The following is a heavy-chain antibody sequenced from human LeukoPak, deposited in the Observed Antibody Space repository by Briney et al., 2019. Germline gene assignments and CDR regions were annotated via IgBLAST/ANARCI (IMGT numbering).Heavy chain of an antibody. J-gene: IGHJ4*02. CDR3: ARGSREEAAMVTSTTFDY. Sequence: SETLSLTCAVYGGSFSGYYWSWIRQPPGKGLEWIGEINHSGSTNYNPSLKSRVTISVDTSKNQFSLKLSSVTAADTAVYYCARGSREEAAMVTSTTFDYWGQGTLVTVSS. V-gene: IGHV4-34*01. CDR2: INHSGST. D-gene: IGHD5-18*01. CDR1: GGSFSGYY.